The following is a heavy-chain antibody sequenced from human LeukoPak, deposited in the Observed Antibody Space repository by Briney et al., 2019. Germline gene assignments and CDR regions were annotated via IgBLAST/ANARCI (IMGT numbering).Heavy chain of an antibody. CDR3: ARSPGYSSSWHFDY. D-gene: IGHD6-13*01. Sequence: SETLSLTCTVSGGSISSYYWSWIRQPPGKGLEWIGYIYYSGSTYYNPSLKSRVTIAVDTSKNQFSLKLSSVTAADTAVYYCARSPGYSSSWHFDYWGQGTLVTVSS. J-gene: IGHJ4*02. V-gene: IGHV4-59*01. CDR2: IYYSGST. CDR1: GGSISSYY.